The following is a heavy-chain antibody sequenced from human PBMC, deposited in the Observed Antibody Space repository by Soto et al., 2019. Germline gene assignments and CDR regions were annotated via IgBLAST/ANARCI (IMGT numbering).Heavy chain of an antibody. CDR2: ISYDGSNK. V-gene: IGHV3-30-3*01. Sequence: GGALRLSCAASGFNFSNYALHWVRQAPGKGLEWVAVISYDGSNKYYADSVKGRFTLSRDNSKNTLYLQMSSLRAEDTAVYYCAREYRNSAWYYFGYWGQGTLVTVSS. J-gene: IGHJ4*02. CDR1: GFNFSNYA. D-gene: IGHD6-19*01. CDR3: AREYRNSAWYYFGY.